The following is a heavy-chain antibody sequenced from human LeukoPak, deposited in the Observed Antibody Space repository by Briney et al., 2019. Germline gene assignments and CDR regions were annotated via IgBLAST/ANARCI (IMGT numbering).Heavy chain of an antibody. CDR3: VRQGGYYYMDV. CDR2: ISHDGINK. J-gene: IGHJ6*03. CDR1: GFVFSDYS. D-gene: IGHD3-16*01. V-gene: IGHV3-30-3*01. Sequence: GGSLRLSCAGSGFVFSDYSIHWVRQAPGKGLEWVAFISHDGINKYYTDSEKGRFTISRDNSKNTLYLQMNSLRAEDTAVYYCVRQGGYYYMDVWGKGTTVTVSS.